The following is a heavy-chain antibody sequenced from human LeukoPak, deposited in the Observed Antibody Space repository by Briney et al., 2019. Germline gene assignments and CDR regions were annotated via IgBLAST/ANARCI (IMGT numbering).Heavy chain of an antibody. CDR2: IYNISNYT. J-gene: IGHJ3*02. D-gene: IGHD3-22*01. V-gene: IGHV3-11*06. CDR1: GFTFSDYY. CDR3: AKVLIADSYYDSTGAHDGFDM. Sequence: PGGGLRLSCAASGFTFSDYYMSWIRQAPGKGLEWVSYIYNISNYTNYADSVKGRLTISRDNAKNSVFLQMNSLRAEDAAVYYCAKVLIADSYYDSTGAHDGFDMWGQGTMVTVSS.